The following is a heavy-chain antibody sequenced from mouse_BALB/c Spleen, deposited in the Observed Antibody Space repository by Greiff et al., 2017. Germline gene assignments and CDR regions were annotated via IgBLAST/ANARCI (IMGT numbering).Heavy chain of an antibody. V-gene: IGHV7-3*02. CDR1: GFTFTDYY. Sequence: DVKLVESGGGLVQPGGSLRLSCATSGFTFTDYYMSWVRQPPGKALEWLGFIRNKANGYTTEYSASVKGRFTISRDNSQSILYLQMNTLRAEDSATYYCAREDYGSQFDYWGQGTTLTVSS. D-gene: IGHD1-1*01. CDR2: IRNKANGYTT. J-gene: IGHJ2*01. CDR3: AREDYGSQFDY.